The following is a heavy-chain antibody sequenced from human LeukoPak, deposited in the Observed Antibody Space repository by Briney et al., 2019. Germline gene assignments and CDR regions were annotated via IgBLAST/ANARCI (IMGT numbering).Heavy chain of an antibody. J-gene: IGHJ4*02. CDR2: IIPIFGTA. CDR3: ARVGFLEWLFFDY. D-gene: IGHD3-3*02. CDR1: GGTFSSYA. V-gene: IGHV1-69*13. Sequence: SVKVSCKASGGTFSSYAISWVRQAPGQGLEWMGGIIPIFGTANYAQKFQGRVTITADESTSTAYMELSSLRSEDTAVYYCARVGFLEWLFFDYWGQGILVTVSS.